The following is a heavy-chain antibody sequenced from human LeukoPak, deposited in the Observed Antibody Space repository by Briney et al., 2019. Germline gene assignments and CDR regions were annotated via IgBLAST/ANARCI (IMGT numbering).Heavy chain of an antibody. J-gene: IGHJ6*03. CDR3: ARVTAAKDYYYYMDV. CDR2: IYHSGST. D-gene: IGHD5-18*01. V-gene: IGHV4-38-2*02. Sequence: KPSETLSLTCTVSGYSISSGYYWGWIRQPPGKGLEWIGSIYHSGSTYYNPSLKSRVTISVDTSKNQFSLKLSSVTAADTAVYYCARVTAAKDYYYYMDVWGKGTTVTVSS. CDR1: GYSISSGYY.